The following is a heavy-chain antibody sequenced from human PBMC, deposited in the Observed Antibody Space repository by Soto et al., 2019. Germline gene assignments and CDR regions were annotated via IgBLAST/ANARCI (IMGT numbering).Heavy chain of an antibody. CDR1: GFTFSNAW. D-gene: IGHD3-10*01. V-gene: IGHV3-15*01. J-gene: IGHJ6*02. Sequence: EVQLVESGGGLVNPGGSLRLSCTASGFTFSNAWMSWVRQAPGKGLEWVGRIKRKTDGGTTDYAAPVKGRFTISRDDSKNTLYLLMNSLKTEDTAVYYCTTGLYGSGSSGGMDVWGQGTTVTVSS. CDR2: IKRKTDGGTT. CDR3: TTGLYGSGSSGGMDV.